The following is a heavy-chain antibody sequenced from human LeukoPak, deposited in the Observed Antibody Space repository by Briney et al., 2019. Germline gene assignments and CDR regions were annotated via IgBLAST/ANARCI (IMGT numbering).Heavy chain of an antibody. CDR2: INWNGGST. Sequence: TGGSLRLSCAASGFIFDDYGMSWVRQAPGKGLEWVSGINWNGGSTGYADSVKGRFTISRDNAENSLYLQMNSLRAEDTALYYCARVFGSSGYYSPGDAFDIWGQGTMVTVSS. CDR1: GFIFDDYG. D-gene: IGHD3-22*01. V-gene: IGHV3-20*04. CDR3: ARVFGSSGYYSPGDAFDI. J-gene: IGHJ3*02.